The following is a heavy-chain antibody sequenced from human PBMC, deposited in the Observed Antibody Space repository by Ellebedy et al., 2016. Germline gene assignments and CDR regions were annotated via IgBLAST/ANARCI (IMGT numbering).Heavy chain of an antibody. V-gene: IGHV3-23*01. D-gene: IGHD6-6*01. J-gene: IGHJ4*02. Sequence: GESLKISXVASGFTFGNFFMSWVRQAPGGGLEWISTISGGGDTTVSADSVKGRFTISRDNFRNTLYLQMNSLRAEDTAVYYCAPRAIAAPKWGQGTLVTVSS. CDR3: APRAIAAPK. CDR1: GFTFGNFF. CDR2: ISGGGDTT.